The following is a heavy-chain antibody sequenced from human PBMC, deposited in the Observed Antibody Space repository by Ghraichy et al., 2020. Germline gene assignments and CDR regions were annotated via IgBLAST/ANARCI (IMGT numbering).Heavy chain of an antibody. V-gene: IGHV3-7*04. CDR3: GKDLHWNQCDH. CDR2: IDEDGNER. J-gene: IGHJ4*02. D-gene: IGHD1-1*01. CDR1: GFTFSQNW. Sequence: GGSLRLSCAASGFTFSQNWMIWFRQAPGKGLEWVANIDEDGNERNYVDSVKGRFTISRDNAKDSVYLQMDRLRVEDTAVYYCGKDLHWNQCDHWGQGALVTVSS.